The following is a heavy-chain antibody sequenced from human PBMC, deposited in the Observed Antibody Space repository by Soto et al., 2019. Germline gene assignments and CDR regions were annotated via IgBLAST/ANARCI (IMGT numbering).Heavy chain of an antibody. CDR3: ARGQPIPLYFDS. J-gene: IGHJ4*02. CDR1: GGSIRSGNYY. V-gene: IGHV4-31*03. Sequence: KTSETLSLTCTLSGGSIRSGNYYWSWIRQHPGKGLEWIGSMSYSGSTYYNPSLKTRGTISIDTSRNQLSLKLTSVTAADTALYYCARGQPIPLYFDSWGQGSLVTVSS. CDR2: MSYSGST.